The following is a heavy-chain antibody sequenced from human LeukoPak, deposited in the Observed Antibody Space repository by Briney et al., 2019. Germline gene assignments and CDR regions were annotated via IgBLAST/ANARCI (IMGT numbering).Heavy chain of an antibody. D-gene: IGHD3-10*01. CDR1: GFTFSSYD. Sequence: PGGSQRLSCAASGFTFSSYDMHWVRQGPGKGLEWVSGIATDGGKYYAGSVKGRFTISRENAKNSFNPQMNSLRAGDTAVYFCTRRMRGLGSYSDAFDIWGQGTMVTVSS. CDR3: TRRMRGLGSYSDAFDI. CDR2: IATDGGK. V-gene: IGHV3-13*04. J-gene: IGHJ3*02.